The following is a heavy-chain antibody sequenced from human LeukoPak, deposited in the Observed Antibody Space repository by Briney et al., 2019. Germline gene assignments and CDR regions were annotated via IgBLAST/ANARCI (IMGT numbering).Heavy chain of an antibody. V-gene: IGHV3-23*01. CDR1: GFTFSNSA. CDR2: ISGSGGGT. D-gene: IGHD5-18*01. CDR3: AKAARRGYNYGDYFDY. Sequence: GGSLRLSCAASGFTFSNSAMSWVRQAPGKGLEWVSAISGSGGGTYYADSVKGRFTISRDNSKNTLYVQMNSLRAADTAVYYCAKAARRGYNYGDYFDYWGQGTLVTVSS. J-gene: IGHJ4*02.